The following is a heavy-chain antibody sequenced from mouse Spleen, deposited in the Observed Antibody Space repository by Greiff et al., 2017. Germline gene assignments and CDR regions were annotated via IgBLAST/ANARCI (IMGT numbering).Heavy chain of an antibody. CDR3: ARSDYDYLQFAY. Sequence: VQLQQPGAELVMPGASVKLSCKASGYTFTSYWMHWVKQRPGQGLEWIGEIDPSDSYTNYNQKFKGKATLTVDKSSSTAYMQLSSLTSEDSAVYYCARSDYDYLQFAYWGQGTLVTVSA. J-gene: IGHJ3*01. CDR1: GYTFTSYW. CDR2: IDPSDSYT. D-gene: IGHD2-4*01. V-gene: IGHV1-69*01.